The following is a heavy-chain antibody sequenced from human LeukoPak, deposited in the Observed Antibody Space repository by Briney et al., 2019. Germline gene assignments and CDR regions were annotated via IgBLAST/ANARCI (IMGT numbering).Heavy chain of an antibody. D-gene: IGHD1-1*01. V-gene: IGHV3-30*02. CDR1: GFTFTNYG. CDR2: IRSDGSTD. CDR3: AKDLIGTWAPDY. Sequence: GGSLRLSCAASGFTFTNYGIHWVRQAPGKGLAWVAFIRSDGSTDYFADSVKGRFTISRDNSKDTLYLQMNSLRGEDTAVYYCAKDLIGTWAPDYWGQGTLVTVSS. J-gene: IGHJ4*02.